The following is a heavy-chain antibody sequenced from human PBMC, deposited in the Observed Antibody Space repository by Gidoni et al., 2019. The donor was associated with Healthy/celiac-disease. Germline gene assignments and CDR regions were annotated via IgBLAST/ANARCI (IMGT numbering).Heavy chain of an antibody. Sequence: QVQLVESGGGVVQPGRSLRLSCAASGFTFSSYAMHWVRQAPGKGLEWVAVISYDGSNKYYADSVKGRFTISRDNSKNTLYLQMNSLRDEETAVYYCARDQGIVGATAAINYWGQGTLVTVSS. J-gene: IGHJ4*02. CDR2: ISYDGSNK. D-gene: IGHD1-26*01. CDR1: GFTFSSYA. V-gene: IGHV3-30-3*01. CDR3: ARDQGIVGATAAINY.